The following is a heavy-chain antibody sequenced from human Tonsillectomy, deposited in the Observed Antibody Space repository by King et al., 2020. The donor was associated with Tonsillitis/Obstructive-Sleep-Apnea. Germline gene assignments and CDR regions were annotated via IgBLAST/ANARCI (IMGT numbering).Heavy chain of an antibody. CDR3: ARGLDNDYRASRQDPDY. V-gene: IGHV5-10-1*01. J-gene: IGHJ4*02. CDR2: IDPSDSYT. CDR1: GYSFTSYW. D-gene: IGHD4-17*01. Sequence: QLVQSGAEVKKPGESLRISCKGSGYSFTSYWINWVRQMPGKGLEWMGRIDPSDSYTNYSPSFQGHVTISTDKSISTAYLQWSSLKASDTAVYYCARGLDNDYRASRQDPDYWGQGTLVTVSS.